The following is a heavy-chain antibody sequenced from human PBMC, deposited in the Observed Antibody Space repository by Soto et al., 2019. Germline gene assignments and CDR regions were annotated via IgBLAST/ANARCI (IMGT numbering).Heavy chain of an antibody. J-gene: IGHJ6*02. D-gene: IGHD3-22*01. CDR1: GGTLSKLG. CDR2: IIPSSETT. CDR3: ARALLSPSYDSRGYDSYFHGMDV. Sequence: SVKVSCKGSGGTLSKLGINCLGQAPGQGREGVGGIIPSSETTHYAQIFQDRVSIVADISTTTAYMELSRLTFDNTAVYYCARALLSPSYDSRGYDSYFHGMDVWGQGTPVTVSS. V-gene: IGHV1-69*06.